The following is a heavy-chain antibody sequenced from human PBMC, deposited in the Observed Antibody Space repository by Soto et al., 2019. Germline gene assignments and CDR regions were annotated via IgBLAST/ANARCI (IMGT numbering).Heavy chain of an antibody. D-gene: IGHD3-22*01. Sequence: QVQLVQSGAEVKKPGSSVKVSCKASGGTFSSYAISWVRQAPGQGLEWMGGIIPIFGTANYAQKFQGRVTSTADESTSTAYMELSSLRSEGTAVYYCARSGDYYDSSGYSSLYFDYWGQGTLVTVSS. V-gene: IGHV1-69*01. J-gene: IGHJ4*02. CDR2: IIPIFGTA. CDR1: GGTFSSYA. CDR3: ARSGDYYDSSGYSSLYFDY.